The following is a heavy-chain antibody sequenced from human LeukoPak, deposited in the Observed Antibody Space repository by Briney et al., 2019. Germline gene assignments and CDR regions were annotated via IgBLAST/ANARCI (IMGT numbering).Heavy chain of an antibody. CDR1: GGSISDYY. CDR3: ARIEGDNSLDY. J-gene: IGHJ4*02. V-gene: IGHV4-59*01. Sequence: SETLSLTCTVSGGSISDYYWTWIRQPPAKGVEWVAYIHSSGSTNYNPSLKSRVIISVDTSRSQLSLKLSSVTAADTAVYYCARIEGDNSLDYWGQGTLVTVSS. CDR2: IHSSGST. D-gene: IGHD3-16*01.